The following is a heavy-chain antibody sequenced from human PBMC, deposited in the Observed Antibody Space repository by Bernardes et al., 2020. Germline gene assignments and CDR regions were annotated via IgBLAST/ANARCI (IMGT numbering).Heavy chain of an antibody. Sequence: GGSLRLSCAASGFTFSSYDMHWVRQATGKGLEWVSAIGTAGDTYYPGSVKGRFTISRENAKNSLYLQMNSLRAGDTAVYYCARACESGEFDPWGQGTLVTVSS. CDR2: IGTAGDT. CDR3: ARACESGEFDP. D-gene: IGHD3-10*01. V-gene: IGHV3-13*01. J-gene: IGHJ5*02. CDR1: GFTFSSYD.